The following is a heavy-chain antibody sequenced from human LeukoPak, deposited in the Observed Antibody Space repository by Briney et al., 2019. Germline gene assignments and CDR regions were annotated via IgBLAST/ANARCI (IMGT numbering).Heavy chain of an antibody. V-gene: IGHV1-69*02. D-gene: IGHD2-21*02. CDR1: GGTFSSYT. J-gene: IGHJ5*02. Sequence: SVKVSCKASGGTFSSYTISWVRQAPGQGLEWMGRIIPILGIANYAQKFQGRVTITADKSTSTAYMELSSLGSEDTAVYYCAAVTHPGWFDPWGQGTLVTVSS. CDR2: IIPILGIA. CDR3: AAVTHPGWFDP.